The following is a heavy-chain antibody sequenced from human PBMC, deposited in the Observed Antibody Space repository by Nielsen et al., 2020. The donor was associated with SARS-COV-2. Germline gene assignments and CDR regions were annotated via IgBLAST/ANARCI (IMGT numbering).Heavy chain of an antibody. CDR3: ARATMTDADAFDI. Sequence: SETLSLTCAVSGDSVSSHDWWTWVRQSPGKGLEWIGEVSHSGSTNYNPSLKSRVTLSMDKSKNQFSLKLRSVTAADTAVYYCARATMTDADAFDIWGQGAMVSVSS. J-gene: IGHJ3*02. D-gene: IGHD4-17*01. V-gene: IGHV4-4*02. CDR2: VSHSGST. CDR1: GDSVSSHDW.